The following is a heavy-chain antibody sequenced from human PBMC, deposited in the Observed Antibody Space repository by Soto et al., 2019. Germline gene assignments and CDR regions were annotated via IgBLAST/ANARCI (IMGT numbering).Heavy chain of an antibody. D-gene: IGHD1-1*01. Sequence: ASVKVSCKASGYTFTSFDINWVRQATGQGLEWMGWMNPNSGHTGYAQKFQGRVTMTRDTSISTAYMELSSLRYEDTAVYYCTRGRNSGDGYNGGGYWGQGTLLTVSS. CDR2: MNPNSGHT. V-gene: IGHV1-8*01. J-gene: IGHJ4*02. CDR1: GYTFTSFD. CDR3: TRGRNSGDGYNGGGY.